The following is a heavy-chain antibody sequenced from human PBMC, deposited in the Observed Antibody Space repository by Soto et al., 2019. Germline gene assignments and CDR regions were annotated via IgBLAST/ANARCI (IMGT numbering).Heavy chain of an antibody. D-gene: IGHD1-1*01. CDR1: GGSLRGYY. J-gene: IGHJ2*01. CDR2: INHSGST. Sequence: PSEALSVTCGGYGGSLRGYYWTWIRHPPGTGLEWIGEINHSGSTNYNPSLKSRVTISVDTSKNQFSLKLTSVTAADTAVYYCARDNLPDL. CDR3: ARDNLPDL. V-gene: IGHV4-34*01.